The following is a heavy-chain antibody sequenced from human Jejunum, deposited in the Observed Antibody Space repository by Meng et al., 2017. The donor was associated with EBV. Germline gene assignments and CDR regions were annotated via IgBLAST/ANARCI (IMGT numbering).Heavy chain of an antibody. Sequence: HLPGSGPGLGEPSETPSPTSTCVGGSVNSGNVCWSWIRQPPGKGLEWIGYIYYSGSTNYIPSLKSRVTISLDTSKNQFSLKLSSVTAADTAVYYCAGLRYRGYDRAFDYWGQGALVTVSS. CDR2: IYYSGST. CDR3: AGLRYRGYDRAFDY. CDR1: GGSVNSGNVC. D-gene: IGHD5-12*01. V-gene: IGHV4-61*01. J-gene: IGHJ4*02.